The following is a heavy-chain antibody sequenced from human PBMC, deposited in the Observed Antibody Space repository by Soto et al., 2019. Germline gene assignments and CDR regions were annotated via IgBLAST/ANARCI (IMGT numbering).Heavy chain of an antibody. CDR1: GFTFSSYA. J-gene: IGHJ3*02. D-gene: IGHD3-9*01. V-gene: IGHV3-23*01. Sequence: PGGSLRLSCAASGFTFSSYAMSWVRQAPGKGLEWVSAISGSGGSTYYADSVKGRFTISRDNSKNTLYLQMNSLRAEDTAVYYSAQTTYYDILTGPPGGAFDIWGQGTMVTVSS. CDR3: AQTTYYDILTGPPGGAFDI. CDR2: ISGSGGST.